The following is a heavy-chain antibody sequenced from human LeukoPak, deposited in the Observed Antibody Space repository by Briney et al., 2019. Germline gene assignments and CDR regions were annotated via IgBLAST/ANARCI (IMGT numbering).Heavy chain of an antibody. CDR1: GFTFSSYG. D-gene: IGHD3-10*01. J-gene: IGHJ4*02. CDR3: AKDHYYGSGSYDY. V-gene: IGHV3-30*18. Sequence: GGSLRLSCAASGFTFSSYGMHWVRQAPGKGLEWVAVISYDGSNKYYADSVKGRFTISRDNSKNTLYLQMNSLRAEDTAVYYCAKDHYYGSGSYDYWGQGTLVTVSS. CDR2: ISYDGSNK.